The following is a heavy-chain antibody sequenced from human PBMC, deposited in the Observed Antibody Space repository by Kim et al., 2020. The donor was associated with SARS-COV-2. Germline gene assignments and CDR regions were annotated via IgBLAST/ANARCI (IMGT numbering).Heavy chain of an antibody. CDR2: INRDGSFT. CDR1: GFTSSSYW. CDR3: ARDGYCSSTSCYPDY. Sequence: GGSLRLSCAASGFTSSSYWMHWVRQAPGKGLVWVSRINRDGSFTTYADLVKGRFTISRDNAKNTLYLQMNSLSADDTAVYYCARDGYCSSTSCYPDYWGQGTLVTVSS. J-gene: IGHJ4*02. D-gene: IGHD2-2*03. V-gene: IGHV3-74*01.